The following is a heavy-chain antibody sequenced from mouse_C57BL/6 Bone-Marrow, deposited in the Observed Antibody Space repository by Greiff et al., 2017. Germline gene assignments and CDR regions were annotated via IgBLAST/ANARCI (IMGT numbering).Heavy chain of an antibody. Sequence: EVKLMESGPGLAKPSQTLSLTCSVTGYSITSDYWNWIRKFPGNKLEYMGYISYSGSTYYNPSLKSLISITRDTSKNQYYLQLNSVTTEDTATYYCARYPGLRQFLGWYFDVWGTGTTVTVSS. CDR1: GYSITSDY. CDR2: ISYSGST. CDR3: ARYPGLRQFLGWYFDV. V-gene: IGHV3-8*01. J-gene: IGHJ1*03. D-gene: IGHD2-2*01.